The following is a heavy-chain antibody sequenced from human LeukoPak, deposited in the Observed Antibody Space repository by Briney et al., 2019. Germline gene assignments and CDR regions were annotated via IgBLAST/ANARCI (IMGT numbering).Heavy chain of an antibody. CDR3: ARDNPYYYDSSGYYVV. V-gene: IGHV3-7*01. CDR1: GFTFSSYW. Sequence: PGGSLRLSXAASGFTFSSYWMSWVRQAPGKGLEWVANIKHDGSEKYYVDSVKGRFTISRDNAKKSLYLQMNSLRAEDTAVYYCARDNPYYYDSSGYYVVWGQGTLVTVSP. CDR2: IKHDGSEK. D-gene: IGHD3-22*01. J-gene: IGHJ4*02.